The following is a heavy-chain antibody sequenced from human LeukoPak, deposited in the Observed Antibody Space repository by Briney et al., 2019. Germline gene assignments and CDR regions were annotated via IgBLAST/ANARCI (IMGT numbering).Heavy chain of an antibody. CDR1: GYTFTSYY. J-gene: IGHJ4*02. D-gene: IGHD6-6*01. CDR2: INPSGGST. CDR3: ARDSIAARPTWHY. Sequence: ASVKVSCKASGYTFTSYYMHWVRQAPGQGLEWMGIINPSGGSTSYAQKFQGRVTMTRDTSTSTVYMELSRLRSDDTAVYYCARDSIAARPTWHYWGQGTLVTVSS. V-gene: IGHV1-46*01.